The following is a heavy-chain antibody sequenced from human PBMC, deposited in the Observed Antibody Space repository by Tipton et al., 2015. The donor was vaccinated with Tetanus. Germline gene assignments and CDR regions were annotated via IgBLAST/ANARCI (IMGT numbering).Heavy chain of an antibody. J-gene: IGHJ4*02. V-gene: IGHV3-9*01. Sequence: SLRLSCVGSGFNFDDYAMHWVRQAPGKGLEWVSGISWNSDTISYADSVKGRFTISRDNAKNSLYLHMNSLRAEDTAVYFCARDIARVGVTLYFDYWGQGTLVTVSS. CDR3: ARDIARVGVTLYFDY. CDR1: GFNFDDYA. CDR2: ISWNSDTI. D-gene: IGHD1-26*01.